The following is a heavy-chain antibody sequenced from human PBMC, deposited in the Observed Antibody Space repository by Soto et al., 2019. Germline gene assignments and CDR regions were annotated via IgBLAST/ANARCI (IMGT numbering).Heavy chain of an antibody. D-gene: IGHD2-21*01. Sequence: EVQLVESGGGLVQPGGSLRLSCAVFGVTLSSYEMNWVRQAPGKGLEWVSYINKNGGTVSYADSVKGRFTISRDNAENSLQLQMNSLRAENTAVYYCATGVWYYFDYWGQGTLVTVSS. V-gene: IGHV3-48*03. CDR3: ATGVWYYFDY. J-gene: IGHJ4*02. CDR1: GVTLSSYE. CDR2: INKNGGTV.